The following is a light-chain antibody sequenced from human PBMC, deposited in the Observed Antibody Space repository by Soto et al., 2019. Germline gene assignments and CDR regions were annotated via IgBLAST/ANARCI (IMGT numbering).Light chain of an antibody. J-gene: IGLJ1*01. CDR3: CSYAGSSYV. CDR1: SSNIGSNT. V-gene: IGLV1-44*01. CDR2: SNH. Sequence: QSVLTQPPSASGTPGQRVTISCSGSSSNIGSNTVNWYQQLPGTAPKLLMYSNHQRPSGVPDRFSGSKSGNTASLTISGLQAEDEADYYCCSYAGSSYVFGTGTKLTVL.